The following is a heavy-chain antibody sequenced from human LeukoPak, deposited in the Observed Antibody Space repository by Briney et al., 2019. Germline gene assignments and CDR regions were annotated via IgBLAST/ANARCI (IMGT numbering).Heavy chain of an antibody. J-gene: IGHJ4*02. CDR1: RGTFSSYA. CDR2: IIPIFGIA. V-gene: IGHV1-69*04. D-gene: IGHD2-2*01. Sequence: SVKVSCKASRGTFSSYAISWVRQAPGQELEGMGRIIPIFGIANYAQKFQGRVTITPEKSTSTAYMELSSLRSEDTAVYYCARGVGCYDGNDYWGQGTLVTVSS. CDR3: ARGVGCYDGNDY.